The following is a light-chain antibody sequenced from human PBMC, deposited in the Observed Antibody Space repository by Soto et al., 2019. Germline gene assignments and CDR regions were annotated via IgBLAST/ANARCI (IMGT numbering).Light chain of an antibody. J-gene: IGKJ1*01. CDR1: QTINNW. V-gene: IGKV1-5*01. Sequence: DIQMTQSPSTLSASVGDRVTITCRASQTINNWLAWYQQKPGKAPKILISDASSLESGVPSSFSGSGSGTEFTLTITSLQPDDFTTYFCQQYNAYPWTFGQGTKVDIK. CDR2: DAS. CDR3: QQYNAYPWT.